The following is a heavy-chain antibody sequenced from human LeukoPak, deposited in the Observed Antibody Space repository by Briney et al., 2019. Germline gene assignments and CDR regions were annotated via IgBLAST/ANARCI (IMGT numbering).Heavy chain of an antibody. Sequence: GGSLRLSCVASGFTFSTYSMNWVRQAPGKGLEWVSYISFSTSTIYYADSVKGRFTISRDNAKNALYLQMNSLRAEDTAVYYCARDFRMSSGTDYWGQGTLVTVSS. V-gene: IGHV3-48*01. CDR2: ISFSTSTI. D-gene: IGHD3-22*01. CDR1: GFTFSTYS. CDR3: ARDFRMSSGTDY. J-gene: IGHJ4*02.